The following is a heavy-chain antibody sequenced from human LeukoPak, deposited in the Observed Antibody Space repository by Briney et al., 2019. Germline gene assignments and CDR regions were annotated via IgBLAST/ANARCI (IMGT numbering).Heavy chain of an antibody. CDR2: IIPILGIA. V-gene: IGHV1-69*04. CDR3: ARTDYYGSGSYYTH. J-gene: IGHJ4*02. D-gene: IGHD3-10*01. Sequence: SVKVSCKASGGTFSSYAISWVRQAPGQGLEWMGRIIPILGIANYAQKFQGRVTITADKSTSTAYMELSGLRSEDTAVYYCARTDYYGSGSYYTHWGQGTLVTVSS. CDR1: GGTFSSYA.